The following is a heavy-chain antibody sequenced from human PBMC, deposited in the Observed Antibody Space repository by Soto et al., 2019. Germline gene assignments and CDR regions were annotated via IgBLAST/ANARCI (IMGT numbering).Heavy chain of an antibody. CDR1: GFTFSSYA. V-gene: IGHV3-23*01. CDR2: ISGSGGST. D-gene: IGHD3-9*01. Sequence: GGSLRLSCAASGFTFSSYAMSWVRQAPGKGLEWVSAISGSGGSTYYADSVKGRFTISRDNSKNTLYLQMNSLRAEDTAVYYCAKLAYDILTGYYNVMRIPYYCDYWGQGTLVTASS. CDR3: AKLAYDILTGYYNVMRIPYYCDY. J-gene: IGHJ4*02.